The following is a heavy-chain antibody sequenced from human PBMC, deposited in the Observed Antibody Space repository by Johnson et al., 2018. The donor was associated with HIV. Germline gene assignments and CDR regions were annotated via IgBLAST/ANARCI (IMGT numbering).Heavy chain of an antibody. CDR2: INWNGGST. Sequence: EKLVESGGGVVRPGGSLRLSCAASGFTFDDYGMSWVRQAPGKGLEWVSGINWNGGSTGYADSVKGRFTISRDNAKYSLYLQMNSMRDEDTALYYLARDLYNFWVGYTNLGLDALDIWGPGTMFTGSS. D-gene: IGHD3/OR15-3a*01. J-gene: IGHJ3*02. V-gene: IGHV3-20*04. CDR3: ARDLYNFWVGYTNLGLDALDI. CDR1: GFTFDDYG.